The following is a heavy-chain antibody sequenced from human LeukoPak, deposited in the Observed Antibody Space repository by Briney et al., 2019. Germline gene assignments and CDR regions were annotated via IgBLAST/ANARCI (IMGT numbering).Heavy chain of an antibody. CDR3: ARLAGGYYYYMDV. J-gene: IGHJ6*03. V-gene: IGHV3-48*03. Sequence: GGSLRLSCAASGFTFSSYEMNWVRQAPGKGLEWVSYISSSGSTIYYADSVKGRFTISRDNAKNSLYLQMNSLRAGDTAVYYCARLAGGYYYYMDVWGKGTTVTVSS. CDR1: GFTFSSYE. CDR2: ISSSGSTI. D-gene: IGHD2-21*01.